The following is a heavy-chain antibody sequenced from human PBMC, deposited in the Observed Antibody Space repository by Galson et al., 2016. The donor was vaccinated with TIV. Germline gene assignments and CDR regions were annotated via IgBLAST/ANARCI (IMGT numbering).Heavy chain of an antibody. J-gene: IGHJ6*03. CDR2: INRIFGTV. Sequence: SVKVSCKASGGTLISYAVSWVRQAPGQGLEWMGEINRIFGTVNYAQKFQGRVTITTDESTSAAYMELSSLRSEDTAVYYCARGCGSYSCYLDVWGKGTTVTVSS. D-gene: IGHD1-26*01. V-gene: IGHV1-69*05. CDR1: GGTLISYA. CDR3: ARGCGSYSCYLDV.